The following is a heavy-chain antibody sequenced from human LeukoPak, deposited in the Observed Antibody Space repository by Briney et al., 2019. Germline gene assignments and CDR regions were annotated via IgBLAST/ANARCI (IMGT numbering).Heavy chain of an antibody. J-gene: IGHJ3*02. D-gene: IGHD4-17*01. CDR1: GFTFSNAW. CDR2: NKSKTDGGTT. V-gene: IGHV3-15*01. CDR3: TTDYGDNDAFDI. Sequence: GGSLRLSCAASGFTFSNAWMSWVRQAPGKGLEWVGRNKSKTDGGTTDCAAPVKGRFTISRDDSKNTLYLHMNSLKTEDTAVYYCTTDYGDNDAFDIWGQRTMVTVSS.